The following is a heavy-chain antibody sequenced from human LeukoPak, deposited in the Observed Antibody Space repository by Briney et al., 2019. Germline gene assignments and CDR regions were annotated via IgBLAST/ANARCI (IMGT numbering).Heavy chain of an antibody. D-gene: IGHD6-19*01. CDR2: IYYSGST. V-gene: IGHV4-31*03. J-gene: IGHJ4*02. CDR3: ARDSSGYGDFDY. Sequence: SETLSFTCTVSGGSISSGGYYWSWIRQDPGKGLEWIGYIYYSGSTYYNPSLKSRITISVDTSKNQFSLKLSSVTAADTAVYYCARDSSGYGDFDYWGQGTLVTVSS. CDR1: GGSISSGGYY.